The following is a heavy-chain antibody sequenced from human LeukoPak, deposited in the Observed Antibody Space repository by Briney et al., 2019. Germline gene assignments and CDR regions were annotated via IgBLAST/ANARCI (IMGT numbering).Heavy chain of an antibody. CDR2: IIPILGIA. D-gene: IGHD6-19*01. Sequence: ASVKVSCKASGGTFSSYAISWVRQAPAQGLEWMGRIIPILGIANYAQKFQGRVTITADKSTSTAYMELSSLRSEDTAVYYCARVGSSGSASWGQGTLVTVSS. J-gene: IGHJ4*02. CDR1: GGTFSSYA. V-gene: IGHV1-69*04. CDR3: ARVGSSGSAS.